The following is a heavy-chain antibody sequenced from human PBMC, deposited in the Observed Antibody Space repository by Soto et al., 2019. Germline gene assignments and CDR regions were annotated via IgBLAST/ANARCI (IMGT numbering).Heavy chain of an antibody. CDR1: GFTFTTYW. CDR2: INQDGGQTY. Sequence: EVQLVESGGGLVQPGGSLRLSCAASGFTFTTYWMAWVRQAPGAGLEWVANINQDGGQTYYYVDSVKGRLTISRDNAKKALYLHMNSLRAEATAIYYCARDHIACSALHYWGQGTLVTVSS. CDR3: ARDHIACSALHY. D-gene: IGHD2-21*01. V-gene: IGHV3-7*05. J-gene: IGHJ4*02.